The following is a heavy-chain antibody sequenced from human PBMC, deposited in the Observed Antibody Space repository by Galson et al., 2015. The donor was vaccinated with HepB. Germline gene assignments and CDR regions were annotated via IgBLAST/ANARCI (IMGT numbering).Heavy chain of an antibody. CDR3: ARVVRVGIAVAGPTYYFDY. CDR1: GGSISSYY. Sequence: ETLSLTCTVSGGSISSYYWSWIRPPPGKGLEWIGYIYYSGSTNYNPSLKSRVTISVDTSKNQFSLKLSSVTAADTAVYYCARVVRVGIAVAGPTYYFDYWGQGTLVTVSS. J-gene: IGHJ4*02. CDR2: IYYSGST. V-gene: IGHV4-59*01. D-gene: IGHD6-19*01.